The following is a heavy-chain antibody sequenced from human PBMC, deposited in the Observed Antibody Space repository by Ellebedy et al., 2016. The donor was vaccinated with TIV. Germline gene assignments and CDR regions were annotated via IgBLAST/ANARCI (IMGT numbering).Heavy chain of an antibody. CDR2: IKPTAGST. CDR3: ARDQSTAIFDF. Sequence: AASVKVSCKASGYTFTSYYMHWVRQAPGQGLEWMGIIKPTAGSTSSAQKFQGRVTLTTDPSTNTAYMELTNLRSDDTAVYYCARDQSTAIFDFWGQGTLVTVSS. CDR1: GYTFTSYY. D-gene: IGHD1-14*01. V-gene: IGHV1-46*01. J-gene: IGHJ4*02.